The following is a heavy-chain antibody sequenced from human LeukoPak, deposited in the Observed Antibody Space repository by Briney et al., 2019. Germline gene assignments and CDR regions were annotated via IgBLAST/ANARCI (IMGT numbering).Heavy chain of an antibody. J-gene: IGHJ5*02. CDR1: GYTFTSYD. CDR2: MNPNSGNT. Sequence: ASVKVSCKASGYTFTSYDINWVRQAIGQGLEWMGWMNPNSGNTGYAQKFQGRVTITRNTSISTAYMELSSLRSEDTAVYYCARKVIRGWFDPWGQGTLVTVSS. V-gene: IGHV1-8*03. CDR3: ARKVIRGWFDP. D-gene: IGHD2/OR15-2a*01.